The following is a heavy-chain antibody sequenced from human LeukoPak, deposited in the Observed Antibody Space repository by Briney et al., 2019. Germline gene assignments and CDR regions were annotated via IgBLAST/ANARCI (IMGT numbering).Heavy chain of an antibody. V-gene: IGHV4-38-2*02. CDR1: GYSISSGYY. J-gene: IGHJ4*02. CDR3: ACSLAAAPRYYFDY. CDR2: IYHSGST. Sequence: PSETLSLTCTVSGYSISSGYYWGWIRQPPGKGLEWIGSIYHSGSTYYNPSLKSRVTISVDTSKNQFSLKLSSVTAADTAVYYCACSLAAAPRYYFDYWGQGTLVTVSS. D-gene: IGHD6-13*01.